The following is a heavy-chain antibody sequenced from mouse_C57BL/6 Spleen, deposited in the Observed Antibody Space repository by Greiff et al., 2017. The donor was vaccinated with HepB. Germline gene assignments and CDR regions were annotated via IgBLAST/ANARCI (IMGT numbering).Heavy chain of an antibody. Sequence: EVQLVESGGGLVKPGGSLKLSCAASGFTFSDYGMHWVRQAPEKGLEWVAYISSGSSTIYYADTVKGRFTISRDNAKNTLFLQLTSLRSEDTAMYYCAREKLTPDWYFDVWGTGTTVTVSS. CDR3: AREKLTPDWYFDV. CDR2: ISSGSSTI. J-gene: IGHJ1*03. CDR1: GFTFSDYG. V-gene: IGHV5-17*01.